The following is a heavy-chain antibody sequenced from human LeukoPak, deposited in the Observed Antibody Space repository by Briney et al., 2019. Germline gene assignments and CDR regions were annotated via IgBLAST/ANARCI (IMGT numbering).Heavy chain of an antibody. J-gene: IGHJ4*02. Sequence: ASVKVSCKASGYTFTGYYMHWVRQAPGQGLEWMGWINPNSGGTNYAQKFQGRVTMTRDTSISTAYMELSRLRSDDTAVYYCATAGGYCSDGSCEYYFDYWGQGTLVTVSS. V-gene: IGHV1-2*02. CDR2: INPNSGGT. D-gene: IGHD2-15*01. CDR3: ATAGGYCSDGSCEYYFDY. CDR1: GYTFTGYY.